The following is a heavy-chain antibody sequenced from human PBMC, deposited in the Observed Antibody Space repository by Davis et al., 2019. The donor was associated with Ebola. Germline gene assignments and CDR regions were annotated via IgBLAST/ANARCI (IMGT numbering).Heavy chain of an antibody. J-gene: IGHJ4*02. CDR2: ISKSGRDT. V-gene: IGHV3-23*01. Sequence: GESLKISCAASGFTFNQYAMTWVRQAPGKGLEWVSTISKSGRDTNYADSVKGRLSVSRDNSKNTLYLQMNSLRAEDTAVYYCARPSQYSSSYNDYWGQGTLVTVSS. CDR3: ARPSQYSSSYNDY. D-gene: IGHD6-6*01. CDR1: GFTFNQYA.